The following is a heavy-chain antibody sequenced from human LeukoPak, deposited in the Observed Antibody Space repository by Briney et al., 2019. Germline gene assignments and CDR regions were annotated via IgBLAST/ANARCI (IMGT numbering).Heavy chain of an antibody. CDR1: GYTFTGYY. CDR3: ARGGWYYFDY. CDR2: INSSGGTT. Sequence: ASVKVSCKASGYTFTGYYMHWVRQAPGQGLEWMGIINSSGGTTSYAQKFQGRVTMTKDTSTSTVYMELSSLRSEDTAVYYCARGGWYYFDYWGQGTLVTVSS. J-gene: IGHJ4*02. D-gene: IGHD6-19*01. V-gene: IGHV1-46*01.